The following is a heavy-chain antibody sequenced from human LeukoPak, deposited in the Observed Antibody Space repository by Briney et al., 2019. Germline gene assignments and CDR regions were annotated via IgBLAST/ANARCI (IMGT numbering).Heavy chain of an antibody. J-gene: IGHJ5*02. D-gene: IGHD6-13*01. Sequence: SETLSLTCAVYGGSFSGYYWSWIRQPPGKGLEWIGEINHSGSTNYNPSLKSRVTISVDTSKNQFSLKLSSVTAADTAVYYCAVGGSSSWYGNWFDPWGQGTLVTVSS. CDR3: AVGGSSSWYGNWFDP. CDR1: GGSFSGYY. CDR2: INHSGST. V-gene: IGHV4-34*01.